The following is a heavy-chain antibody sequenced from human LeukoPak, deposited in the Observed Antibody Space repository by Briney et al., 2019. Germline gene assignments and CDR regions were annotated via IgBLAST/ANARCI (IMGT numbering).Heavy chain of an antibody. J-gene: IGHJ6*02. D-gene: IGHD6-19*01. CDR3: AKDRGVAGPSYSSYGMDV. Sequence: GGSLRLSCAASGFTFSSYAMSWVRQAPGKGLEWVSAISGSGSTFYADSVEGRFTISRDNSKNTLYLQMNSLRAEDTAVYYCAKDRGVAGPSYSSYGMDVWGQGPTSPSP. CDR1: GFTFSSYA. V-gene: IGHV3-23*01. CDR2: ISGSGST.